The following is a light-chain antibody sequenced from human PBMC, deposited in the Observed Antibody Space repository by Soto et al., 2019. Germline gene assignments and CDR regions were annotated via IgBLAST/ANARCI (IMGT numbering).Light chain of an antibody. CDR1: SSDIGAGFD. CDR2: GNN. V-gene: IGLV1-40*01. Sequence: QSVLTQPPSVSGAPGQRVTIPCTGTSSDIGAGFDVHWYQHLPGTAPKLLIYGNNHRPSGVPDRFSGSKSGTSASLAITGVQDEEEADYSCQSSDTSLGPSVFGGGTKVTVL. J-gene: IGLJ2*01. CDR3: QSSDTSLGPSV.